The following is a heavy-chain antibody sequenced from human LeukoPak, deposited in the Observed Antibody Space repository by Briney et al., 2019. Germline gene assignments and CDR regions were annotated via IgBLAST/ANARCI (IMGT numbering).Heavy chain of an antibody. Sequence: GSLRLSCAASGFTVSSDYMSWVRQAPGKGLEWVSVIYSGGSTYYADSVKGRFTISRDNSKNTLYLQMNSLRAEDTAVYYCARDAFLGRYFDWLPPHRDYGMDVWGQGTTVTVSS. V-gene: IGHV3-66*01. CDR1: GFTVSSDY. J-gene: IGHJ6*02. CDR3: ARDAFLGRYFDWLPPHRDYGMDV. CDR2: IYSGGST. D-gene: IGHD3-9*01.